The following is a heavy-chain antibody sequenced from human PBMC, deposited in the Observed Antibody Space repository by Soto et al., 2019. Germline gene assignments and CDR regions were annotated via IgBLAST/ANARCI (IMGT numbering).Heavy chain of an antibody. CDR3: ARDPAAMIVAPS. Sequence: SETLSLTCTVSGGSISSGGYYWSWIRQHPGKGLEWIGYIYYSGSTYYNPSLKSRVTISVDTSKNQFSLKLSSVTAADTAVYYCARDPAAMIVAPSWGQGTLVTVSS. J-gene: IGHJ4*02. CDR2: IYYSGST. CDR1: GGSISSGGYY. V-gene: IGHV4-31*03. D-gene: IGHD3-22*01.